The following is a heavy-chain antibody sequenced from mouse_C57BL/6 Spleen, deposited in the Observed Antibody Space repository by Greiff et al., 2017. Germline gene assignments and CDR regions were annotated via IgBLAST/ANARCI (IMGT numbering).Heavy chain of an antibody. CDR2: INPGSGGT. CDR1: GYAFTNYL. V-gene: IGHV1-54*01. CDR3: ARSGTAQGFAY. Sequence: QVQLQQSGAELVRPGTSVKVSCKASGYAFTNYLIEWVKQRPGQGLEWIGVINPGSGGTNYNEKFKGKATLTADKSSSTAYMQLSSLTSEDSAVYFCARSGTAQGFAYWGQGTLVTVSA. D-gene: IGHD3-2*02. J-gene: IGHJ3*01.